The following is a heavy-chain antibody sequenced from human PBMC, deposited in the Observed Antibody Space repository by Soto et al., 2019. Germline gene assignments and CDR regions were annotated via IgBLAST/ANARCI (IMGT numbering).Heavy chain of an antibody. Sequence: PGGSLRLSCAASGFTFTRYAMNWVRQAPGKGLEWVSGISGSGGSTYQADSVKGRITISRDNSKSTLYLQMNSLRADDTAFYYCARDVSALYYHNPNYAGLLDLWGQGTLVTVSS. D-gene: IGHD3-3*02. CDR2: ISGSGGST. V-gene: IGHV3-23*01. J-gene: IGHJ5*02. CDR1: GFTFTRYA. CDR3: ARDVSALYYHNPNYAGLLDL.